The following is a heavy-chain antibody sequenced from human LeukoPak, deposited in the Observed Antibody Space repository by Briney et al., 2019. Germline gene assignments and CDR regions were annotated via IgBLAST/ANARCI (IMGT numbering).Heavy chain of an antibody. CDR1: GFTFDDYT. V-gene: IGHV3-43*01. J-gene: IGHJ3*02. CDR3: AKDIARYDSERGAFDI. D-gene: IGHD3-22*01. Sequence: GGSLRLSCAASGFTFDDYTMHWVRQAPGKGLGWVSLISWDGGSTYYADSVEGRFTISRDNSKNSLYLQMNSLRTEDTALYYCAKDIARYDSERGAFDIWGQGTMVTVSS. CDR2: ISWDGGST.